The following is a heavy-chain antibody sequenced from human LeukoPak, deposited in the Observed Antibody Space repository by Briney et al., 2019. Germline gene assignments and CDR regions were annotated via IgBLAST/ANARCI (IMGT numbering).Heavy chain of an antibody. Sequence: PGGSLRLSCAASGFTVSSYAMSWVRQAPGKGLEWVSSITVSAGSTYYADSVKGRFTISRDNSKNTLYLQTNTLRAEDTAVYYCAKETPNYSSVDYWGQGTLVTVSS. CDR1: GFTVSSYA. CDR3: AKETPNYSSVDY. J-gene: IGHJ4*02. CDR2: ITVSAGST. V-gene: IGHV3-23*01. D-gene: IGHD6-19*01.